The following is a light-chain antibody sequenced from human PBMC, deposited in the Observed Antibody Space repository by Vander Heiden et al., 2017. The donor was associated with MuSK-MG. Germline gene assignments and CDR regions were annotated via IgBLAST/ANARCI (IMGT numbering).Light chain of an antibody. J-gene: IGKJ2*01. CDR2: STS. Sequence: RSRQSGSSGYLAWYRQKPGQAPVLLIYSTSIRANGVPDRFSGSRSGTDFTLTISGVEPEDFAVYFCHHYCTSPYTFGQGTKLEI. CDR3: HHYCTSPYT. CDR1: QSGSSGY. V-gene: IGKV3-20*01.